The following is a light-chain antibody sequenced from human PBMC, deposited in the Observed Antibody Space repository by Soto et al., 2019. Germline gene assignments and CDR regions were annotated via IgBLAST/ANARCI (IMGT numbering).Light chain of an antibody. J-gene: IGKJ2*01. CDR2: DAS. CDR3: QQYNNWPPEYT. Sequence: EVVMTQSPATLSVSPGERATLSCRASQSVSSNLAWYQQKSGQAPRLLIYDASTRATGIPARFSGSGSGTEFTLTISSMQSEDSAVYYCQQYNNWPPEYTFGQGTKLEIK. CDR1: QSVSSN. V-gene: IGKV3-15*01.